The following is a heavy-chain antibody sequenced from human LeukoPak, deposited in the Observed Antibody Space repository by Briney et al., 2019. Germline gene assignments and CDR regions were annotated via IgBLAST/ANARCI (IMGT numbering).Heavy chain of an antibody. D-gene: IGHD3-9*01. V-gene: IGHV1-18*01. CDR2: ISAYNGNT. CDR1: GYTFTSYG. Sequence: GASVKVSCKASGYTFTSYGTSWVRQAPGQGLEWMGWISAYNGNTNYAQKLQGRVTMTTDTSTSTAYMELRSLRSDDTAVYYCARDREPYYDILTGYYRKDYYYYGMDVWGQGTTVTVSS. CDR3: ARDREPYYDILTGYYRKDYYYYGMDV. J-gene: IGHJ6*02.